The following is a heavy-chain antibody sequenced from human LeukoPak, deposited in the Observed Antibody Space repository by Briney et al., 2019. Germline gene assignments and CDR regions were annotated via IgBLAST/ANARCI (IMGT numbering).Heavy chain of an antibody. CDR3: AGPEQQLALNYYYGMDV. CDR1: GFTFSSYG. V-gene: IGHV3-33*01. CDR2: IWYDGSNK. Sequence: PGRSLRLSCAASGFTFSSYGMHWVRQAPGKGLEWVAVIWYDGSNKYYADSVKGRFTISRDNSKNTLYLQMNSLRAEDTAVYYCAGPEQQLALNYYYGMDVWGQGTTVTVSS. D-gene: IGHD6-13*01. J-gene: IGHJ6*02.